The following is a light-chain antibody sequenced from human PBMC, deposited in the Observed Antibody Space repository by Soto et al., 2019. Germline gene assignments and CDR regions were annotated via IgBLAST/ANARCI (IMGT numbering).Light chain of an antibody. J-gene: IGKJ2*01. Sequence: EIVLMQSPGTLSLSPGERATLSCRASQYMTRTYIAWYQQKPGQAPRLPIYAASNRATGIPDKFSGSGSGADYSLTISRLEPEDSAVYYCHQYDKAPQTFGQGTKVEIK. V-gene: IGKV3-20*01. CDR3: HQYDKAPQT. CDR1: QYMTRTY. CDR2: AAS.